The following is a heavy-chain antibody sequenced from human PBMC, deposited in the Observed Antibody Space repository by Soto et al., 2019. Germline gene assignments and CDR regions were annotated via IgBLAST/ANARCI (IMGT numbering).Heavy chain of an antibody. CDR2: ISYDGSNK. CDR3: AKDTVYGGAAADPYYFDY. Sequence: HPGGSLRLSCAASGFTFSSYGMHWVRQAPGKGLEWVAVISYDGSNKYYADSVKGRFTISRDNSKNTLYLQMNSLRAEDTAVYYCAKDTVYGGAAADPYYFDYWGQGTLVTVSS. V-gene: IGHV3-30*18. D-gene: IGHD6-13*01. J-gene: IGHJ4*02. CDR1: GFTFSSYG.